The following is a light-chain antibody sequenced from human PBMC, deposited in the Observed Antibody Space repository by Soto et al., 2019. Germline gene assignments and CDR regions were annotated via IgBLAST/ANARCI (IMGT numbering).Light chain of an antibody. V-gene: IGKV1D-13*01. J-gene: IGKJ3*01. CDR3: QQVDDYPFS. CDR2: DAS. Sequence: ANRWSQTPSSLSASVGDVVTSTCRASKGISSALAWYQQTPGRAPKLLIYDASTLASGVPSRFSVSRSGTDFTLTVCCLQPEDFATYYCQQVDDYPFSFAPGSKVDIK. CDR1: KGISSA.